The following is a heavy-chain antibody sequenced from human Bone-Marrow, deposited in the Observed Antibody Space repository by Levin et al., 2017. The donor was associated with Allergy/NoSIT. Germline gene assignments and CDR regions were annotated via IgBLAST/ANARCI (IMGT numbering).Heavy chain of an antibody. Sequence: SETLSLTCTVSGGSISSYYWSWIRQPPGKGLEWIGYIYYSGSTNYNPSLKSRVTISVDTSKNQFSLKLSSVTAADTAVYYWARDLATLPSYSSGWHTGGWFDPWGQGTLVTVSS. CDR1: GGSISSYY. J-gene: IGHJ5*02. CDR3: ARDLATLPSYSSGWHTGGWFDP. D-gene: IGHD6-19*01. CDR2: IYYSGST. V-gene: IGHV4-59*01.